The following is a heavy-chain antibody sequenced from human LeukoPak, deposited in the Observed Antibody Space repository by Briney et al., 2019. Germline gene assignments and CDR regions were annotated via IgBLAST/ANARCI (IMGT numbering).Heavy chain of an antibody. J-gene: IGHJ4*02. D-gene: IGHD3-22*01. CDR2: INHSGST. CDR1: GGSFSGYY. Sequence: PSETLSLTCAVYGGSFSGYYWSWIRQPPGKGLEWIGEINHSGSTNYNPSLKSRVTISVDTSKNQFSLKLSSVTAADTAVYYCAIIGAGRYYDSSGYPVDYWGQGTLVTVSS. CDR3: AIIGAGRYYDSSGYPVDY. V-gene: IGHV4-34*01.